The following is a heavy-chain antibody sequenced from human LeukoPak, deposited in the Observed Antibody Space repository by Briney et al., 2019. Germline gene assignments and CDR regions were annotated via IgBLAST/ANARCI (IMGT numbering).Heavy chain of an antibody. CDR2: MSTYNGNT. CDR1: GYTFSSYH. D-gene: IGHD2-15*01. CDR3: AKLVGYCSGGSCYDKYYYYGMAV. V-gene: IGHV1-18*01. J-gene: IGHJ6*02. Sequence: ASVKVSCKASGYTFSSYHISWVRQAPGQGLEWVGWMSTYNGNTNYAQKLQGRVTMTTDTSTNTAYMELRSLRSDDTAVYYCAKLVGYCSGGSCYDKYYYYGMAVWGQGTTVTVSS.